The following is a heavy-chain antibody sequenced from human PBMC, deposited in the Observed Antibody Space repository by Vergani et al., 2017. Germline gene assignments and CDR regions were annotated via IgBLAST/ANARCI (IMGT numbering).Heavy chain of an antibody. CDR1: GGTFSSYA. Sequence: QVQLVQSGVEVKKPGSSVKVSCKASGGTFSSYAISWVRQAPGQGLEWMGGIIPIFGTANYAQKFQGRVTITADESTSTAYMELSSLRSEDTAVYYCARERRSGSTSPWGFDPWGQGTLVTVSS. V-gene: IGHV1-69*01. J-gene: IGHJ5*02. D-gene: IGHD2-2*01. CDR2: IIPIFGTA. CDR3: ARERRSGSTSPWGFDP.